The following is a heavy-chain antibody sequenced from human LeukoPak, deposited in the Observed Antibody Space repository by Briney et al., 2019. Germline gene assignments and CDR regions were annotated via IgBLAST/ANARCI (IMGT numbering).Heavy chain of an antibody. CDR1: GYTFTGYY. J-gene: IGHJ3*02. V-gene: IGHV1-2*02. D-gene: IGHD5-18*01. CDR3: AAAYIGGAMVTNAFDI. Sequence: ASVKVSCKASGYTFTGYYMHWVRQAPGQGLEWMGWINPNSGGTNYAQKFQGRVTITRDMSTSTAYMELSSLRSEDTAVYYCAAAYIGGAMVTNAFDIWGQGTMVTVSS. CDR2: INPNSGGT.